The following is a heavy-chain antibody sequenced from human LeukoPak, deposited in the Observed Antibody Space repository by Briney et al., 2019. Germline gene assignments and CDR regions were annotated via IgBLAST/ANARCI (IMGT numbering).Heavy chain of an antibody. Sequence: GESLRLSCVASGFAFSNHNMDWVRQAPGKGLEWVSYISGSGDAIFYADSVKGRFTISRDYAKNSLYLQMNSLRVEDTAVYYCAKVAKYYYGPETYYFFEQWGQGTPVTASS. CDR1: GFAFSNHN. CDR3: AKVAKYYYGPETYYFFEQ. V-gene: IGHV3-48*03. J-gene: IGHJ4*02. CDR2: ISGSGDAI. D-gene: IGHD3-10*01.